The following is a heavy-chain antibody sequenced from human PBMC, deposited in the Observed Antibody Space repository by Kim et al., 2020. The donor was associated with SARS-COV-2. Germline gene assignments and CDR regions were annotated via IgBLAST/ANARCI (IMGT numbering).Heavy chain of an antibody. CDR3: ARDQTVMGGRNSFDP. Sequence: GGSLRLSCAASGFTFSSYSMNWVRQAPGKGLEWVSYISSSSSTIYYADSVKGRFTISRDNAKNSLYLQMYSLRAEDTAVYYCARDQTVMGGRNSFDPWGQRTLVTVYS. J-gene: IGHJ5*02. CDR2: ISSSSSTI. V-gene: IGHV3-48*04. CDR1: GFTFSSYS. D-gene: IGHD3-16*01.